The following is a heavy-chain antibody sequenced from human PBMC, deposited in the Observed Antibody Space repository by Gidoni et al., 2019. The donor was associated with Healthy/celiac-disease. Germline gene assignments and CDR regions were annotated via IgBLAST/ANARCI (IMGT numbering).Heavy chain of an antibody. V-gene: IGHV3-21*01. CDR2: ISSSSSYI. CDR1: GFTFSSYS. CDR3: VVDCTNGVCYEESY. J-gene: IGHJ4*02. D-gene: IGHD2-8*01. Sequence: EVQLVESGGGLVKPGGSLRLSCAASGFTFSSYSMNWVRQAPGKGLEWVSSISSSSSYIYYADSVKGRFTISRDNAKNSLYLQMNSLRAEDTAVYYCVVDCTNGVCYEESYWGQGTLVTVSS.